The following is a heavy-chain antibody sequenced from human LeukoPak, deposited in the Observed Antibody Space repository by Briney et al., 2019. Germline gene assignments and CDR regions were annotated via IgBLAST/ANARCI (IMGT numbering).Heavy chain of an antibody. V-gene: IGHV1-58*02. Sequence: PGASVKVSCKASGYTFTSYDINWVRQATGQGLEWIGWIVVGSGNTNYAQKFQERVTITRDMSTSTAYMELSSLRSEDTAVYYCAAGAAPYLLYFDYWGQGTLVTVSS. J-gene: IGHJ4*02. CDR1: GYTFTSYD. CDR2: IVVGSGNT. D-gene: IGHD2-8*01. CDR3: AAGAAPYLLYFDY.